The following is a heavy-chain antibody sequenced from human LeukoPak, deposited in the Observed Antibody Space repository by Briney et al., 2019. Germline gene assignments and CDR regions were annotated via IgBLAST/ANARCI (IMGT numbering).Heavy chain of an antibody. D-gene: IGHD1-7*01. CDR3: ARDRSPYGITGTTNY. CDR2: ISSSNNYI. CDR1: GFTFRSYS. V-gene: IGHV3-21*01. J-gene: IGHJ4*02. Sequence: GGSLRLSRAASGFTFRSYSMNWVRQAPGKGLEWVSCISSSNNYIYYADSVKGRFTISRDNAKNSLYLQMNSLRAEDTAVYYCARDRSPYGITGTTNYWGQGTLVTVSS.